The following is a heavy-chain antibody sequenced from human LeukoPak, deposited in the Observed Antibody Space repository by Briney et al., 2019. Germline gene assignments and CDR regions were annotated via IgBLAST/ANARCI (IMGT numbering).Heavy chain of an antibody. V-gene: IGHV4-34*01. Sequence: SETLSLTCAVYGGSFSGYYWSWIRQPPGKGLEWIGEINHSGSTNYNPSLKSRVTISVDTSKNQFSLKLSSVTAADTAVYYCARGFQYEEEVVVAVYGDYWGQGTLVTVSS. D-gene: IGHD2-15*01. CDR2: INHSGST. CDR1: GGSFSGYY. CDR3: ARGFQYEEEVVVAVYGDY. J-gene: IGHJ4*02.